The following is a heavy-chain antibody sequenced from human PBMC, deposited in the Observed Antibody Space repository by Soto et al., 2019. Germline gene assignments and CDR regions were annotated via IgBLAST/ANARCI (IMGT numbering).Heavy chain of an antibody. CDR3: ARASGRGWYNWFDP. D-gene: IGHD6-19*01. Sequence: WGSVKGSFKASGETFSSYGISLVRQAPGQGLEFMGGIIPKFGTTNYAQKFRGRVTITADESTSTAYIEVSSLRSEDTAVYYCARASGRGWYNWFDPWGQGTMVTVSS. CDR1: GETFSSYG. J-gene: IGHJ5*02. CDR2: IIPKFGTT. V-gene: IGHV1-69*13.